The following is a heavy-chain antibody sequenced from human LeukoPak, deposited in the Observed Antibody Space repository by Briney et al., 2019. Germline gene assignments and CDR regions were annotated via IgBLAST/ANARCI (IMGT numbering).Heavy chain of an antibody. CDR3: ARSLWPEDY. CDR1: GFAFSSYW. J-gene: IGHJ4*02. D-gene: IGHD2-21*01. V-gene: IGHV3-7*01. CDR2: INQDGNSQ. Sequence: QPGGSLRLSCEASGFAFSSYWASWVRQAPGKGLEWVANINQDGNSQNYVDSVRGRFTISKDKAKNSVYLQMNSLRAEDTAVYYCARSLWPEDYWGQGILVTVSS.